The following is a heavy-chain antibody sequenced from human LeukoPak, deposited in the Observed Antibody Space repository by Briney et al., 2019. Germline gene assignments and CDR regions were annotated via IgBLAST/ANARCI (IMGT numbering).Heavy chain of an antibody. CDR3: ARPRYCSGGSCYFDY. CDR2: ISSGSSSI. J-gene: IGHJ4*02. CDR1: GFTFSTYT. Sequence: GGSLRLSCAASGFTFSTYTMNWVRQAPGKGLEWVSYISSGSSSIYYADSVKGRFTISRDNAKNSLYLQMNGLRAEDTAMYYCARPRYCSGGSCYFDYWGQGTLVTISS. D-gene: IGHD2-15*01. V-gene: IGHV3-48*04.